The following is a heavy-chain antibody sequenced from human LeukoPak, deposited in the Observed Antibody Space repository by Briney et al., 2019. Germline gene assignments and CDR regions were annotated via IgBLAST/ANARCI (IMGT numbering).Heavy chain of an antibody. CDR3: AKGAGSYSYCFDY. Sequence: GGSLRLSCAASGFTFSSYAMRWVRQAPGKGLELVSAISSSGVSTYYADSVKGRFTISRDNSKNTLYLQMNSLRAEDTAVYYCAKGAGSYSYCFDYWGQGTLVTVSS. CDR2: ISSSGVST. J-gene: IGHJ4*02. V-gene: IGHV3-23*01. CDR1: GFTFSSYA. D-gene: IGHD1-26*01.